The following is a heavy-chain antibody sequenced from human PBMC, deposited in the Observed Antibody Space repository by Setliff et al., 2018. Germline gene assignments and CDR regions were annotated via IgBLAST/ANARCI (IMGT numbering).Heavy chain of an antibody. D-gene: IGHD3-3*01. CDR3: ARGARFQFNVDSRYMDV. V-gene: IGHV4-34*01. CDR1: GGSFNGYF. Sequence: SETLSLTCAIYGGSFNGYFWSWIRQSPGEGLEWIGEINHTGSTNYIPSLMSRVTISIGTYRNQFSLRLSSLTAADAAVYYCARGARFQFNVDSRYMDVWGKGISVTVSS. J-gene: IGHJ6*03. CDR2: INHTGST.